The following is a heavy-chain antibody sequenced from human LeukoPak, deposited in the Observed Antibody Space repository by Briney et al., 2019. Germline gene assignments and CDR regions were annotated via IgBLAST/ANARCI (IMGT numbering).Heavy chain of an antibody. V-gene: IGHV3-30-3*01. CDR1: GFTFSSYA. CDR2: ISYDGSNK. J-gene: IGHJ3*02. Sequence: GRSLRLSCAASGFTFSSYAMHWVRQAPGKGLEWVAVISYDGSNKYYADSVKGRFTISRDNSKNTLYLQMNSLRAEDTAVYYCARDSPQVDAFDIWGQGTMVTVSS. CDR3: ARDSPQVDAFDI.